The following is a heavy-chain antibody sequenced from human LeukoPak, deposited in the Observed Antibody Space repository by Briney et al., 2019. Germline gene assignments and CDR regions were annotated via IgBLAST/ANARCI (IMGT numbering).Heavy chain of an antibody. CDR1: GFTFSSYV. Sequence: PGRSLRLSCAASGFTFSSYVMHWVRQAPGKGLEWVAVISYDGSNKYYADSVKGRFTISRDNSMNTLYLQMNSLRAEDTAVYYCARDLYCSSTSCYPLYYFDYWGQGTLVTVSS. CDR2: ISYDGSNK. V-gene: IGHV3-30-3*01. J-gene: IGHJ4*02. CDR3: ARDLYCSSTSCYPLYYFDY. D-gene: IGHD2-2*01.